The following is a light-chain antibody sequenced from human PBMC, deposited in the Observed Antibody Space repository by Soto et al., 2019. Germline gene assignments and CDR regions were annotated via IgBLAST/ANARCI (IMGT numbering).Light chain of an antibody. Sequence: EIVMTQSPATLSVSPGERATLSCRASQSVSSNLAWYQQKPGQAPRLLIYGASTRATGIPARFSGSGSGTEFPLTISSLQSEHFAVYYGQQYNNWPGTFGPGTKVDIK. V-gene: IGKV3-15*01. CDR2: GAS. CDR3: QQYNNWPGT. J-gene: IGKJ3*01. CDR1: QSVSSN.